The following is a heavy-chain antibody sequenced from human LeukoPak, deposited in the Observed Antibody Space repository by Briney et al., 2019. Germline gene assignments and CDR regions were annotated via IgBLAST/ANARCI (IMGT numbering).Heavy chain of an antibody. D-gene: IGHD5-18*01. CDR1: GGSLSSSSYY. V-gene: IGHV4-39*01. Sequence: SETLSLTCTVPGGSLSSSSYYWGWIRQPPGKGLEWIGSIYYSGSTYYNPSLKSRVTISVDTSKNQFSLKLSSVTAADTAMYYCARLLTAMVDYWGQGTLVTVSS. CDR3: ARLLTAMVDY. J-gene: IGHJ4*02. CDR2: IYYSGST.